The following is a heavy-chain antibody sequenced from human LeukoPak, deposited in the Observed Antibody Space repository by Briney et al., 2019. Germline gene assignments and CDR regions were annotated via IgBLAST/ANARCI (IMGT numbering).Heavy chain of an antibody. V-gene: IGHV3-43D*04. Sequence: GGSLRLSCAASGFTFDDYAMHWVRQAPGKGLEWVSLISWDGGSTYYADSVKGRFTISRDDSKNSLYLQMNSLRAEDTALYYCAEDRVAAAVDYYYYYGMDVWGKGTTVTVSS. D-gene: IGHD6-13*01. CDR2: ISWDGGST. CDR3: AEDRVAAAVDYYYYYGMDV. J-gene: IGHJ6*04. CDR1: GFTFDDYA.